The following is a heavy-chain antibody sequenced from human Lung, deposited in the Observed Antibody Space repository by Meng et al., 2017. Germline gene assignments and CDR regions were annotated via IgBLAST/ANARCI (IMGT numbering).Heavy chain of an antibody. Sequence: VQRVESGGGLVQPGGSLRLSCAASGFTFSTHWMHWVRQAPGKGLEWVSRITGDGSSTIYADSVQGRITMSRDNAKNTLSLQMNSLRAEDTAVYYCARGGVTTDDWGQGTLVTVSS. CDR3: ARGGVTTDD. CDR1: GFTFSTHW. J-gene: IGHJ4*02. D-gene: IGHD4-17*01. CDR2: ITGDGSST. V-gene: IGHV3-74*01.